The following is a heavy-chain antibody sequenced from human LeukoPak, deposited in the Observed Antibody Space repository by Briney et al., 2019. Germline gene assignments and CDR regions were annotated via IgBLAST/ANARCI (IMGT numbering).Heavy chain of an antibody. V-gene: IGHV3-48*02. Sequence: GGSLRPSCAASGFTFSSYSMNWVRQAPGKGLEWVSYISGSSTIYYADSVKGRFTISRDNAKNSLYLQMNSLRDEDTAVYYCARDQYDFWSGYLFDYWGQGTLVTVSS. CDR2: ISGSSTI. CDR1: GFTFSSYS. CDR3: ARDQYDFWSGYLFDY. D-gene: IGHD3-3*01. J-gene: IGHJ4*02.